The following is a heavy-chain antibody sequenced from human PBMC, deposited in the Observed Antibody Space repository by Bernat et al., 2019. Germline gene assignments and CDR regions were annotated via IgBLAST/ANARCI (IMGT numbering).Heavy chain of an antibody. CDR2: IYPGDSDT. Sequence: EVQLVQSGAEVKKPGESLKISCKGSGYSFTSYWIGWVRQMPGKGLEWMGIIYPGDSDTRYSPSFQGQVTISADKSISTAYLQWSSLKASDTAMYYCARPVDRSSSWYGGFGYWGQGTLVTVSS. J-gene: IGHJ4*02. D-gene: IGHD6-13*01. CDR1: GYSFTSYW. V-gene: IGHV5-51*03. CDR3: ARPVDRSSSWYGGFGY.